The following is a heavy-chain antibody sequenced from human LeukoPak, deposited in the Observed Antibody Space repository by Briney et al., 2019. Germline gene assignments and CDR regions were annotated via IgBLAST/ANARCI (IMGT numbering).Heavy chain of an antibody. CDR3: ARHLYSGGVDY. J-gene: IGHJ4*02. V-gene: IGHV4-59*08. CDR1: GGSISSYY. Sequence: LETLSLTCTVSGGSISSYYWSWIRQPPGKGLEWIGYIYYSGSTNYNPSLKSRVTISVDTSKNQFSLKLSSVTAADTAVYYCARHLYSGGVDYWGQGTLVTVSS. D-gene: IGHD6-19*01. CDR2: IYYSGST.